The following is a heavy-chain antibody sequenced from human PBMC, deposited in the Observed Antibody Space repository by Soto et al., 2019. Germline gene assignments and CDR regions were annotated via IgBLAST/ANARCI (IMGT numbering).Heavy chain of an antibody. Sequence: QVQLVQSGAEVKKPGASVKVSCRASGYTFTGYYMHWVRQAPGQGLEWMGWINPNSGGTNYEQKFQGRVTMTRDTSISTAYMELSRLRSDDTAVYYCAASRGYCGNTNCYNSPFDYWGQGTLVTVSS. CDR3: AASRGYCGNTNCYNSPFDY. D-gene: IGHD2-2*02. V-gene: IGHV1-2*02. CDR1: GYTFTGYY. CDR2: INPNSGGT. J-gene: IGHJ4*02.